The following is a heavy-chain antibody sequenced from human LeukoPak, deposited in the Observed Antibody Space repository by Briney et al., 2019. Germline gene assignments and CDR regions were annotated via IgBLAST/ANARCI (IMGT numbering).Heavy chain of an antibody. V-gene: IGHV3-23*01. CDR1: GFTFSTFA. J-gene: IGHJ6*03. CDR2: IFPSGGEI. D-gene: IGHD3-22*01. CDR3: ARGRDYDSSGYYRDYYYYYMDV. Sequence: GGSLRLSCAASGFTFSTFAMIWVRQPPGKGLEWVSSIFPSGGEIHYADSVKGRFTISRDNSKNTLYLQMNSLRAEDTAVYYCARGRDYDSSGYYRDYYYYYMDVWGKGTTVTISS.